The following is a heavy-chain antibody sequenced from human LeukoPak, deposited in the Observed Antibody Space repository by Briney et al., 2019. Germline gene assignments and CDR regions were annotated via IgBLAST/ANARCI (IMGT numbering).Heavy chain of an antibody. J-gene: IGHJ4*02. V-gene: IGHV4-30-4*07. CDR2: IHYSGST. CDR3: ARVTGYDWESSYDY. Sequence: SETLSLTCAVSVGSISSGGYSWNWIRQPPGKGLEWIGYIHYSGSTYYHPSLKSRVTISVDTSKNQFSLKLSSVTAADTAVYYCARVTGYDWESSYDYWGQGTLVTVSS. CDR1: VGSISSGGYS. D-gene: IGHD5-12*01.